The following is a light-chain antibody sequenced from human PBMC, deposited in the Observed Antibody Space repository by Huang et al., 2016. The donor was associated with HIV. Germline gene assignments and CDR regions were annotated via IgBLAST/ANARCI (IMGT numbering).Light chain of an antibody. CDR1: QGIGRY. J-gene: IGKJ3*01. CDR3: QQLKTYPIT. Sequence: IQLTQSPSSLSASVGDRVTITCRASQGIGRYLVWYQQKPGKAPKLLISAASTLQRGVPSRFSGSGSGTDFTLTIGSLQPEDFATYYCQQLKTYPITFGPGTQVDIK. CDR2: AAS. V-gene: IGKV1-9*01.